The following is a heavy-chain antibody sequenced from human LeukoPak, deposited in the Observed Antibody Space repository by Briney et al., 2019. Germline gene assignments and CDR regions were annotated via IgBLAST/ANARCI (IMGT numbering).Heavy chain of an antibody. CDR2: IYYSGST. CDR3: ARLDSSSWSLYFDY. J-gene: IGHJ4*02. D-gene: IGHD6-13*01. V-gene: IGHV4-39*01. CDR1: GCSISSSSYY. Sequence: SETLSLTCTVSGCSISSSSYYWGWIRQPPGKGLEWIVSIYYSGSTYYNPFLKSRVTISVDTSKNQFSLKMSSVTAADTAVYYCARLDSSSWSLYFDYWGQGTLVSVSS.